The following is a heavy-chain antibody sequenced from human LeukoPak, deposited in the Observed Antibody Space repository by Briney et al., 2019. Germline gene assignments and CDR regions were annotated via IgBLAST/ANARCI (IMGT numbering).Heavy chain of an antibody. Sequence: GASVKVSCKASGYTFTGYYIHWVRQAPGQGLEWMGWINPNSGGTNYAQKFQGRVTMTRDTSISTAYMELSRLRSDDTAVYYCASKRNRPDQNWFDPWGQGTLVTVSS. V-gene: IGHV1-2*02. CDR3: ASKRNRPDQNWFDP. D-gene: IGHD1-14*01. J-gene: IGHJ5*02. CDR1: GYTFTGYY. CDR2: INPNSGGT.